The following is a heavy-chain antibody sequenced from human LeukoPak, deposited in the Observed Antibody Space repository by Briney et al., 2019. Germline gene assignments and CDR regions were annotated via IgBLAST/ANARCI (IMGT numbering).Heavy chain of an antibody. CDR2: IYRDGST. V-gene: IGHV3-66*02. CDR1: GFTVDSHF. J-gene: IGHJ4*02. D-gene: IGHD1-7*01. Sequence: GGSPRLSCAVSGFTVDSHFMTWVRQAPGKGLEWVSVIYRDGSTYYADSVEGRFTISRDNSKNTLHLQMNSLRTEDTAVYYCAQLPRDWGQGTLVTVSS. CDR3: AQLPRD.